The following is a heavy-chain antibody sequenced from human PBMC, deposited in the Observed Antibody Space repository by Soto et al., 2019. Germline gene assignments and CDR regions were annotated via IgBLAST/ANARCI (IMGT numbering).Heavy chain of an antibody. Sequence: QVQLMQSGAEVKKPGASVKVSCKASGNTFTNYDIHWVRQAPGQGLEGMGTINPRGGHTTYAQKFLGRVTMTRDTSTSTLYMERTSLISEDTAVYYCARGGHVVVVTAAFDYWGQVTLVTVSS. J-gene: IGHJ4*02. CDR2: INPRGGHT. V-gene: IGHV1-46*01. D-gene: IGHD2-21*02. CDR1: GNTFTNYD. CDR3: ARGGHVVVVTAAFDY.